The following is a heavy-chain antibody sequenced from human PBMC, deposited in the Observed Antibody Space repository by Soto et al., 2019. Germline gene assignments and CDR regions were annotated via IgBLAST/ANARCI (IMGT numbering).Heavy chain of an antibody. V-gene: IGHV1-3*01. CDR1: GYTFTSYA. CDR2: INAGNGNT. J-gene: IGHJ4*02. Sequence: ASVKVSCKASGYTFTSYAMHWVRQAPGQRLEWMGWINAGNGNTKYSQKFQGRVTITRDTSASTAYMELSSLRSEDTAVYYCARSFRPDYYFDYWGQGTLVTVSS. CDR3: ARSFRPDYYFDY.